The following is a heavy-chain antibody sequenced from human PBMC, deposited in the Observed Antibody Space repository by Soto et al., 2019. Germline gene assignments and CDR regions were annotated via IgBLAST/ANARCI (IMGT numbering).Heavy chain of an antibody. CDR1: SGSISSTIYS. Sequence: SETLSLTCTVSSGSISSTIYSWDWIRQPPGKGLEWIGNIFYSGSTYYNPSLKSRVTISVDTSKNQFSLTLTSVTAADTAVYYCARQCRGVTSHWFVPWGQGTLVTVSS. D-gene: IGHD2-15*01. V-gene: IGHV4-39*01. CDR2: IFYSGST. J-gene: IGHJ5*02. CDR3: ARQCRGVTSHWFVP.